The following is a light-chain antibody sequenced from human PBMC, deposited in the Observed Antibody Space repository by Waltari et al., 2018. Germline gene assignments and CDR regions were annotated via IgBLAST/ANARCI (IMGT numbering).Light chain of an antibody. J-gene: IGKJ1*01. CDR2: AAS. CDR3: QQHNSHPPT. V-gene: IGKV1-16*01. CDR1: QGISSY. Sequence: DIQMTQSPPSLSASVGDTVPLTCRASQGISSYLAWYQQKPGKAPKRLIYAASTLQSGVPSRFSGSGSGTDFTLTISSLQPEDFATYYCQQHNSHPPTFGQGTKVEIK.